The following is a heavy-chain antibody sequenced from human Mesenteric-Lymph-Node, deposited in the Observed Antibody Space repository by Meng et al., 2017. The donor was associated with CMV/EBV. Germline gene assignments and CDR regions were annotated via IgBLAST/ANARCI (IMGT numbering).Heavy chain of an antibody. CDR1: FKSEA. Sequence: FKSEARHWDRQAPGKELEGVAIISYDGSKKFYADTVKGRFTNSRDNSKNTLSLHMSNLRPEDTAVYFCARDVVVVPTYIPEYPDYWGQGALVTVSS. CDR3: ARDVVVVPTYIPEYPDY. D-gene: IGHD2-2*01. CDR2: ISYDGSKK. J-gene: IGHJ4*02. V-gene: IGHV3-30*04.